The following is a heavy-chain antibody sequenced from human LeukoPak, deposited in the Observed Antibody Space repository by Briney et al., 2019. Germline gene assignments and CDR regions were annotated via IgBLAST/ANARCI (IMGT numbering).Heavy chain of an antibody. D-gene: IGHD6-19*01. V-gene: IGHV3-48*03. J-gene: IGHJ6*02. CDR2: ISVRAGTI. CDR3: ARVGRSSGWYGYYYGMDV. CDR1: GFTFSSYA. Sequence: GGSLRLSCAASGFTFSSYAMSWVRQAPGKGLEWIAYISVRAGTIYYGDSVKGRFTISRDNAKNSLYLQMNSLRAEDTAVYYCARVGRSSGWYGYYYGMDVWGQGTTVTVSS.